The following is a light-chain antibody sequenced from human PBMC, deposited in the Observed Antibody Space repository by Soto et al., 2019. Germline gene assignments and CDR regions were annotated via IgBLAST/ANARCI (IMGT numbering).Light chain of an antibody. CDR1: SSDVGGYNH. Sequence: QSALTQPRSVSGSPGQSVTISCTGTSSDVGGYNHVSWYQQYPGKAPKLIIYDVTKRPSGVPDRFSGSKSGSVASLTISGLQAEDEADYSCCSYAGNYVLFGGGTKLTVL. CDR3: CSYAGNYVL. J-gene: IGLJ2*01. CDR2: DVT. V-gene: IGLV2-11*01.